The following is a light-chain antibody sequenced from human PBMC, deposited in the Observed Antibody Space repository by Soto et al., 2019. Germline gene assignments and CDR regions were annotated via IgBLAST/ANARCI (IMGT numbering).Light chain of an antibody. J-gene: IGKJ5*01. Sequence: EIVSTQSPATLSVSPGERATLSGRASQSVSSYLAWYQQKPGQAPRILMYDASTRATGIPARFSGSGSGTEFTLTISRLQSEDFAVYYCQQYHNWPITFGQGTRLEIK. V-gene: IGKV3-15*01. CDR2: DAS. CDR1: QSVSSY. CDR3: QQYHNWPIT.